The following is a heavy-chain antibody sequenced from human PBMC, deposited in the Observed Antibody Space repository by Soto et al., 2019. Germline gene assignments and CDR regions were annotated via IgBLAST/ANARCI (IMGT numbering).Heavy chain of an antibody. CDR1: GFTFSDYA. J-gene: IGHJ6*02. Sequence: GGSLRLSCVASGFTFSDYAMSWVRQAPGKGLEWVGRIKSKTDGGTTDYAAPVKGRFTISRDDSKNKLYLQMNSLKTEVTAVYYCTTGDSSGYYSHYYYGMDVWGQGTTVTVSS. CDR2: IKSKTDGGTT. D-gene: IGHD3-22*01. V-gene: IGHV3-15*01. CDR3: TTGDSSGYYSHYYYGMDV.